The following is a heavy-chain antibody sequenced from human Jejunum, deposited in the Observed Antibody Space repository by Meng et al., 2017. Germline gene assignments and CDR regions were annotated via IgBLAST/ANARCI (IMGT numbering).Heavy chain of an antibody. V-gene: IGHV4-31*02. CDR3: ARASYGSGSPLGESWFDP. J-gene: IGHJ5*02. CDR2: IHSSGST. Sequence: IWVRQHPGKGLEWIGYIHSSGSTYYNPSLRSRLTISVDTSKNQFSLKLSPVTAADTAVYYCARASYGSGSPLGESWFDPWGQGTLVTVSS. D-gene: IGHD3-10*01.